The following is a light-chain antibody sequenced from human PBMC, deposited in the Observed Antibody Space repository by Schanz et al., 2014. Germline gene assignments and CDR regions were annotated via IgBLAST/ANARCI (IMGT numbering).Light chain of an antibody. CDR1: SSDIGAYDY. CDR3: CSYAGLSSWV. J-gene: IGLJ3*02. Sequence: QSVLTQPASVSGSPGQSITISCTGTSSDIGAYDYVSWYQQHPGKAPKLMIYDVTNRPSGVSNRFSGSKSGNTASLTISGLQAEDEADYYCCSYAGLSSWVFGGGTKLTVL. V-gene: IGLV2-14*03. CDR2: DVT.